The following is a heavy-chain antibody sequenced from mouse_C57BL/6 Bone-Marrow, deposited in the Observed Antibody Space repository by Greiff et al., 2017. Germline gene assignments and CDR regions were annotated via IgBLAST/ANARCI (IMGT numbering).Heavy chain of an antibody. CDR2: IYPGSGST. J-gene: IGHJ1*03. Sequence: QVQLQQPGAELVKPGASVKMSCKASGYTFTSYWITWVKQRPGQGLEWIGDIYPGSGSTNYNEKFKSKATLTVDTSYSTAYMQLSSLTSEDSAVSYCARPAPQLRLFSWYFDVWGTGTTFTVSS. D-gene: IGHD3-2*02. CDR1: GYTFTSYW. V-gene: IGHV1-55*01. CDR3: ARPAPQLRLFSWYFDV.